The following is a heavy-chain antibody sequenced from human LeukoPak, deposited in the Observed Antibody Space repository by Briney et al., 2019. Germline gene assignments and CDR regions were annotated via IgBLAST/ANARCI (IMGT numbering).Heavy chain of an antibody. CDR3: AKSRLVAGPRDWFDP. Sequence: PGGTLRLSCAASGFRFNSYGMTWVRLAPGKGLEWVSSIINSGGNTYYADSVKGRFTISRDNSKNTLYLQMNSLRAEDTAVYYCAKSRLVAGPRDWFDPWGQGTLVTVSS. J-gene: IGHJ5*02. CDR2: IINSGGNT. CDR1: GFRFNSYG. D-gene: IGHD6-19*01. V-gene: IGHV3-23*01.